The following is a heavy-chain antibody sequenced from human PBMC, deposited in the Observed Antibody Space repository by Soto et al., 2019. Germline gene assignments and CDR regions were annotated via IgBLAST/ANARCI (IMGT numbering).Heavy chain of an antibody. CDR1: GYSFTSYW. CDR3: ARQSAVNPHHYYYMDV. J-gene: IGHJ6*03. Sequence: PGESLKISCKGSGYSFTSYWIGWVRQMPGKGLEWMGIIYPGDSDTRYSPSFQGQVTIAADKSISTAYLQWSSLKASDTAMYYCARQSAVNPHHYYYMDVWGKGTTVTVSS. V-gene: IGHV5-51*01. D-gene: IGHD6-19*01. CDR2: IYPGDSDT.